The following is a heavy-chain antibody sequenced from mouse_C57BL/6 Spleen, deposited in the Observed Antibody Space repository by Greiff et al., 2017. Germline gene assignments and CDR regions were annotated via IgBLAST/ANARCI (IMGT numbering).Heavy chain of an antibody. D-gene: IGHD2-2*01. Sequence: QVQLQQSGAELVKPGASVKLSCKASGYTFTSYWMHWVKQRPGQGLEWIGMIHPNSGSTNYNEKFKSKATLTVDKSSSTAYMQLSSLTSEDSAVYYCARSYGYDAWFAYWGQGTLVTVSA. CDR2: IHPNSGST. V-gene: IGHV1-64*01. CDR1: GYTFTSYW. CDR3: ARSYGYDAWFAY. J-gene: IGHJ3*01.